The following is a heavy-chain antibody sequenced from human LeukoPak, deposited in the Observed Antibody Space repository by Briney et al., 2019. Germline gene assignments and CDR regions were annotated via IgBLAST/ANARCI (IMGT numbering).Heavy chain of an antibody. CDR2: IYYSGST. D-gene: IGHD6-19*01. Sequence: SETLSLTCTVSGGSISSYYWSWIRQPPVKGLEWIGYIYYSGSTNYNPSLKSRVTISVDTSKNQFSLKLSSVTAADTAVYYCAGFIAVATVDAFDIWGQGTMVTVSS. V-gene: IGHV4-59*08. J-gene: IGHJ3*02. CDR3: AGFIAVATVDAFDI. CDR1: GGSISSYY.